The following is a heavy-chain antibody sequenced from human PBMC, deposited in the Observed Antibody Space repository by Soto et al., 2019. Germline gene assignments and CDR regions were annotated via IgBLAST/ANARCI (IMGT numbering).Heavy chain of an antibody. CDR2: IDLSNSGT. J-gene: IGHJ4*02. CDR3: ARRTSTSGWRHYFDY. Sequence: GESLKISCKGFGYSFSNHWIGWVRQMPGKGLEWMGIIDLSNSGTRYSPSFQGQVAISADKSISTVYLQWSSLKASDTAMYYCARRTSTSGWRHYFDYWGQGTMVTVSS. CDR1: GYSFSNHW. V-gene: IGHV5-51*01. D-gene: IGHD6-19*01.